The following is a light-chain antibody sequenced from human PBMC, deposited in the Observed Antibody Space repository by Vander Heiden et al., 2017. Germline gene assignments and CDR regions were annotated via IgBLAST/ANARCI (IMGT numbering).Light chain of an antibody. CDR2: KAS. CDR3: QQYDTFSRT. CDR1: QSIDIW. J-gene: IGKJ1*01. Sequence: DIQMTQSPSTLSASVRDRVTITCLPSQSIDIWLAWYQQKPGKAPKLLIYKASTLESGVQSRFSGSGSVTEFPLTISSLQPDDFATYYCQQYDTFSRTFGQGTKVEIK. V-gene: IGKV1-5*03.